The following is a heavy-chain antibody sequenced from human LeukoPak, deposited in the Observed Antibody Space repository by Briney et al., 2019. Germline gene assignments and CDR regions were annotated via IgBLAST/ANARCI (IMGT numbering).Heavy chain of an antibody. CDR1: GFTLSNSW. V-gene: IGHV3-74*01. Sequence: GGSLRLSCAASGFTLSNSWMHWVRQAPGKGLVWVSRIDPDGNTNYADSVKGRFTISRDNAKNTLYLQMNSLRAEDTAVYYCARALGSSSDYWGQGTLVTVSS. D-gene: IGHD1-26*01. CDR2: IDPDGNT. J-gene: IGHJ4*02. CDR3: ARALGSSSDY.